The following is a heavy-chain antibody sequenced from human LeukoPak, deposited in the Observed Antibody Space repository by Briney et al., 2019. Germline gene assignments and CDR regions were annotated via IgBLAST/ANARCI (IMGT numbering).Heavy chain of an antibody. V-gene: IGHV1-46*01. CDR2: INPNGGST. CDR1: VYTFTKSY. D-gene: IGHD1-26*01. Sequence: GASVKVSCKASVYTFTKSYIHWVRQAPGQGLEWMGIINPNGGSTSYAQKFQGRVTMTRDTSTSTVYMELSSLRSEDTAVYYCARAESGNYYVGSFDYWGQGTLVIVSS. CDR3: ARAESGNYYVGSFDY. J-gene: IGHJ4*02.